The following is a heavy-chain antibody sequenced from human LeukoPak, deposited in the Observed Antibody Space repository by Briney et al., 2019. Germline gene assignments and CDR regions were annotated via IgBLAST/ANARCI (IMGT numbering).Heavy chain of an antibody. Sequence: GGSLRLSCAVSGFSVTNNYMSWVRQAPGKGLEWVSVFYVGGATYYADSVKGRFTISGDNSENTLYLQMKSLRAEDTAVYYCARGDGYNFFDYWGQGTLVTVSS. CDR1: GFSVTNNY. CDR2: FYVGGAT. CDR3: ARGDGYNFFDY. J-gene: IGHJ4*02. V-gene: IGHV3-53*01. D-gene: IGHD5-24*01.